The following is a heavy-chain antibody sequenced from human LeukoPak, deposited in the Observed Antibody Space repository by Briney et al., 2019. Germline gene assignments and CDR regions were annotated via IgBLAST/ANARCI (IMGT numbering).Heavy chain of an antibody. CDR3: ARIIVGATGIDY. V-gene: IGHV3-74*01. CDR2: INTDGSLI. D-gene: IGHD1-26*01. Sequence: GGSLRLSSAVDGFTFRTYWRHWVRQAQGKGLGWVSRINTDGSLINYADSVKGRFTMSRDNSKNTLYLQMSSLKAEDTAVYYCARIIVGATGIDYWGQGTLVTVSS. CDR1: GFTFRTYW. J-gene: IGHJ4*02.